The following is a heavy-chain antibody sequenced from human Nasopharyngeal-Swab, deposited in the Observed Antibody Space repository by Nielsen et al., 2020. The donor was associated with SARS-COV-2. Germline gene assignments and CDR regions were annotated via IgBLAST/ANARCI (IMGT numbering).Heavy chain of an antibody. J-gene: IGHJ5*02. CDR2: ISGSGGST. CDR1: GFTFSSYA. Sequence: GESLKISCAASGFTFSSYAMSWVRQAPGKGLEWVSAISGSGGSTYYADFVKGRFTISRDNSKNTLYLQMNSLRAEDTAVYYCAKHGLLWFGELSRWFDPWGQGTLVTVSS. CDR3: AKHGLLWFGELSRWFDP. V-gene: IGHV3-23*01. D-gene: IGHD3-10*01.